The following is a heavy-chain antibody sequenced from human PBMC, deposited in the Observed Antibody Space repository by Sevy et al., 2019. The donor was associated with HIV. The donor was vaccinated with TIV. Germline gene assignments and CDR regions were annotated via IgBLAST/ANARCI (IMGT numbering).Heavy chain of an antibody. CDR3: ARVAAAGRLIYYYMDV. CDR1: GFTFSSYS. CDR2: ISSSSSTI. Sequence: GGSLRLSCAASGFTFSSYSMNWVRQAPGKGLEWVSYISSSSSTIYYADSVKGRSTISRDNAKNSLYLQMNSLRDEDTAVYYCARVAAAGRLIYYYMDVWGKGTTVTVSS. V-gene: IGHV3-48*02. D-gene: IGHD6-13*01. J-gene: IGHJ6*03.